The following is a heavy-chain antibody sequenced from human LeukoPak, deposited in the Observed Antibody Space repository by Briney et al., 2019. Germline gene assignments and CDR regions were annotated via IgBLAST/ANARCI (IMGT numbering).Heavy chain of an antibody. V-gene: IGHV3-11*04. Sequence: GGSLRLSCAASGFTFSDYYMSWIRKAPGKGLEWLSYISNSGGTIYADSVKGRFTISRDNAKNSVYLQMNSLRAEDTAVYYCARGLGGWYAGCDYWGQGTLVTVSS. CDR2: ISNSGGTI. J-gene: IGHJ4*02. CDR1: GFTFSDYY. D-gene: IGHD6-19*01. CDR3: ARGLGGWYAGCDY.